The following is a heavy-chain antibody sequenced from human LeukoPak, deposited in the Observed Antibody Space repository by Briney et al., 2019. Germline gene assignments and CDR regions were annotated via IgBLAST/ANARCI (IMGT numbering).Heavy chain of an antibody. CDR3: ARGLDSSGYYFGY. CDR1: GGSFSAYY. Sequence: SETLSLTCDVYGGSFSAYYWSWIRQPPGKGLEWIGEINDSGSTNYNPSLKSRVNISVDTSKNQFSLKLSSVTAADTAVYYCARGLDSSGYYFGYWGQGTLVTVSS. J-gene: IGHJ4*02. D-gene: IGHD3-22*01. V-gene: IGHV4-34*01. CDR2: INDSGST.